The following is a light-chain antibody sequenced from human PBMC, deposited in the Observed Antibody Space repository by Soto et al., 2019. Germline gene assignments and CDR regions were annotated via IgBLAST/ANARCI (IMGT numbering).Light chain of an antibody. CDR1: SSDVGAYNY. CDR2: DVI. CDR3: SSYGGSNNYVL. V-gene: IGLV2-11*01. J-gene: IGLJ2*01. Sequence: QSALTQPRSVSGSPGQAVTISCTGTSSDVGAYNYVSWYQQHPGKAPKFIIYDVIKRPSGVPDRFSGSKSGNMASLTISGLQAEDEADYYCSSYGGSNNYVLFGGGTQLTVL.